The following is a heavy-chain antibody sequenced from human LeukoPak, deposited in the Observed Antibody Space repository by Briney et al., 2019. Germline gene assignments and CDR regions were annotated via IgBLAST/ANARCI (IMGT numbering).Heavy chain of an antibody. J-gene: IGHJ1*01. D-gene: IGHD6-19*01. CDR3: ATQPDSSGWFEYFQH. V-gene: IGHV4-59*03. Sequence: SETLSLTCTVSGGSISSDYWSWIRQSPGKGLEWIGYIYYSGSTNYNPSLKSRVTISVDMSKNQFSLKLSSVTAADTAVYYCATQPDSSGWFEYFQHWGQGTLVTVSS. CDR1: GGSISSDY. CDR2: IYYSGST.